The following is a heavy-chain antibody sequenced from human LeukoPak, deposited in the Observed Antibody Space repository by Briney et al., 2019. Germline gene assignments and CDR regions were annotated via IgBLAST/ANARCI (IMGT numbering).Heavy chain of an antibody. Sequence: PGGSLRLSCAASGFTFSSYWMSWVRQAPGKGLEWVANIKQDGSEKYYVDSVKGRFTISRDNAKNSLYLQMNSLRAEDTAVYYCAQHPSWIQLWDYFDYWGQGTLVTVSS. CDR1: GFTFSSYW. J-gene: IGHJ4*02. V-gene: IGHV3-7*03. CDR2: IKQDGSEK. D-gene: IGHD5-18*01. CDR3: AQHPSWIQLWDYFDY.